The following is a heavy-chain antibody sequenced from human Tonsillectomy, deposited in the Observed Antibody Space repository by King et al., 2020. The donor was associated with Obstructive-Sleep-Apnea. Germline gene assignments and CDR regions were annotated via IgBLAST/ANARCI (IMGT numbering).Heavy chain of an antibody. CDR3: AKGPALPLVPNSFDS. J-gene: IGHJ4*02. V-gene: IGHV3-23*04. Sequence: VQLVESGGGLVQPGGSLRLSCAASGFTFSNYAMSWVRQAPGKGLEWVSVISGSGVSTYSADSVKGRFTISRDNSKNTLYLQMNSLRAEDTALYYCAKGPALPLVPNSFDSWGLGTLVTVSS. D-gene: IGHD6-13*01. CDR1: GFTFSNYA. CDR2: ISGSGVST.